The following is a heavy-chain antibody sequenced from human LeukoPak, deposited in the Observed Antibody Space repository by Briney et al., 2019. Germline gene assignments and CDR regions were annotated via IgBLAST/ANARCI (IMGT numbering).Heavy chain of an antibody. CDR2: IRYDGSNK. CDR3: ARDMDSSGWSMFDY. J-gene: IGHJ4*02. D-gene: IGHD6-19*01. CDR1: GFTFSSYG. V-gene: IGHV3-30*02. Sequence: PGGSLRLSCAASGFTFSSYGMHWVRQAPGKGLEWVAFIRYDGSNKYYADSVKGRFTISRDNSKNTLYLQMNSLRAEDTAVYYCARDMDSSGWSMFDYWGQGTLVTVSS.